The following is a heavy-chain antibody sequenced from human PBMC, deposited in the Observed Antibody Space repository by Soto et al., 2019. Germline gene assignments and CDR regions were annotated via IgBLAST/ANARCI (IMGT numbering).Heavy chain of an antibody. CDR3: ARLTNGDYVDY. Sequence: SETLSLTCSVSDDSINSDKYYWGWIRQAPGKGLEWIGSIYYRGNTYYNPSLKTRVTISVDTSKNQFSLKLSSVTAADTAVYYCARLTNGDYVDYWGQGTLVTVS. D-gene: IGHD4-17*01. V-gene: IGHV4-39*01. CDR1: DDSINSDKYY. CDR2: IYYRGNT. J-gene: IGHJ4*02.